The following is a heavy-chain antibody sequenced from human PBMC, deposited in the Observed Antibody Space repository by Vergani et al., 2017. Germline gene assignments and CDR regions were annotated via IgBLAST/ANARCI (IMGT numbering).Heavy chain of an antibody. J-gene: IGHJ4*02. CDR3: ARDLLY. V-gene: IGHV4-61*02. CDR2: IYTSGST. Sequence: QVQLQESGPGLVKPSQTLSLTCTVSGGSISSGSYYWSWIRQPAGKGLEWIGRIYTSGSTNYNPYLKSRVTISVDTSKNQFSLKLSSVTAADTAVYYCARDLLYWGQGTLVTVSS. CDR1: GGSISSGSYY.